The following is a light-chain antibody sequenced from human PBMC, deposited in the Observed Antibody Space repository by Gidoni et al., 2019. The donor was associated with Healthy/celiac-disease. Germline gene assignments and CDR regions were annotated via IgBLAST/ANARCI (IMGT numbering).Light chain of an antibody. Sequence: DIQVTQSPSFLSASVEDRVTITCRASQGISSYLAWYQQNPGKAPKLLIYAASTLQSGVPSRFSCSCSGTEFTLTISSLQPEDFATYYCQQLNSYPLFTFGPGTKVDIK. J-gene: IGKJ3*01. CDR2: AAS. CDR3: QQLNSYPLFT. CDR1: QGISSY. V-gene: IGKV1-9*01.